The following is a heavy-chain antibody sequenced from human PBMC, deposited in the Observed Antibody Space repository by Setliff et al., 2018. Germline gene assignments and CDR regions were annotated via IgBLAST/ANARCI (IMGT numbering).Heavy chain of an antibody. V-gene: IGHV1-69*13. Sequence: SVKVSCKASGGTLRTYAFNWVRQAPGQGLEWVGGILPLFGSATYARRFQGRVTITADESTSTTYMEVSSLTSEDTAEYFCARGPISGSGTYYGADWGQGTLVTVSS. J-gene: IGHJ4*02. CDR3: ARGPISGSGTYYGAD. CDR2: ILPLFGSA. CDR1: GGTLRTYA. D-gene: IGHD3-10*01.